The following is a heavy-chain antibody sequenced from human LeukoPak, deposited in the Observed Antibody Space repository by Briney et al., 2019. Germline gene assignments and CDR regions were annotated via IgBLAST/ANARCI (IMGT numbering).Heavy chain of an antibody. CDR2: IIPIFGTA. CDR3: AREEYDFWSGYYIRPVGWFDP. V-gene: IGHV1-69*05. J-gene: IGHJ5*02. D-gene: IGHD3-3*01. CDR1: GGTFSSYA. Sequence: ASVKVSCKASGGTFSSYAISWVRQAPGQGLEWMGGIIPIFGTANYAQKFQGRVTITTDESTSTAYMELSSLRSEDTAVYYCAREEYDFWSGYYIRPVGWFDPWGQGTLVTVSS.